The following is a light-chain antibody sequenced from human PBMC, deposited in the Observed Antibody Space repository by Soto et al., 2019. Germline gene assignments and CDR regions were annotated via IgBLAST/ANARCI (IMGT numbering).Light chain of an antibody. J-gene: IGKJ2*03. CDR1: QSVTSTY. V-gene: IGKV3-20*01. CDR2: GGS. Sequence: EIVLTQSPVTLSLSPGERATLSCRASQSVTSTYLARYQQKPGQSPRLIIYGGSTRASGFPDRFSGGGSGTDFTLTISRLEPEDSAVYYCHCQQFDSSRVYSFGQGTKLEI. CDR3: QQFDSSRVYS.